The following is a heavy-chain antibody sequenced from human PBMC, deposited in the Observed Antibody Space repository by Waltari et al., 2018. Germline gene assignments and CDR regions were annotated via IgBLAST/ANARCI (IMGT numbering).Heavy chain of an antibody. CDR3: ARDRGRGLYLDS. CDR1: GDSMSSAYW. CDR2: VYGGGKT. J-gene: IGHJ4*02. D-gene: IGHD2-15*01. V-gene: IGHV4-4*02. Sequence: QLQLQESGPGLVKPSGTLSLTFAVSGDSMSSAYWWSWVRQPPGKGLEWIGQVYGGGKTNYNPSFASRVTVELDTYNKKFSLKVTSATAADTAVYYCARDRGRGLYLDSWGPG.